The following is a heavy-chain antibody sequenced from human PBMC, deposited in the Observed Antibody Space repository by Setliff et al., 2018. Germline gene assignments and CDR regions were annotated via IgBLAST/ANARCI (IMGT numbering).Heavy chain of an antibody. V-gene: IGHV4-4*07. CDR2: IYTSGST. CDR1: GGSISNYY. D-gene: IGHD6-19*01. J-gene: IGHJ6*03. CDR3: AREQWLDPPGYYYVDV. Sequence: TCTVSGGSISNYYWSWIRQPAGRGLEWIGRIYTSGSTNYNPSLKSRVTMSIDTSKNQFSLKLNSVTAADMAVYYCAREQWLDPPGYYYVDVWAKGTTVTVSS.